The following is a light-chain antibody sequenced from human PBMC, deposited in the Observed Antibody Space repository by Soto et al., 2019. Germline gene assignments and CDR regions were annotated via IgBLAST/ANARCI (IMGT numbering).Light chain of an antibody. CDR2: DAS. Sequence: DIQMTQSPSTLSASVGDSVFITCRASQSIGSWLAWYQEKPGKAPKLLIYDASSLESGVPSRFSGRGSGTEFTLTISSLQPDDVATYYCQQYNSYSLTFGQGTKVEIK. CDR1: QSIGSW. J-gene: IGKJ1*01. V-gene: IGKV1-5*01. CDR3: QQYNSYSLT.